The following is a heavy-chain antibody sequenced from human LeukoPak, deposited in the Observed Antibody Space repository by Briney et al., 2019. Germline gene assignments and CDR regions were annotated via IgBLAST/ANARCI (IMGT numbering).Heavy chain of an antibody. CDR3: ARHYSNDHTLFDF. CDR1: GYSFSTYW. Sequence: GESLKISCKVSGYSFSTYWITWVRQMPGGALEWMGRIRPSDSEPNYSPSFQGHVTISADRSINTVYLQWSSLRASDTAIYFCARHYSNDHTLFDFWGQGALVTAST. CDR2: IRPSDSEP. D-gene: IGHD2-21*01. J-gene: IGHJ4*02. V-gene: IGHV5-10-1*01.